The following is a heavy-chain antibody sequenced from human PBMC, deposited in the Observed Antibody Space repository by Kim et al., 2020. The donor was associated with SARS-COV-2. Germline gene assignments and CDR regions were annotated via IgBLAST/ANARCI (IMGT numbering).Heavy chain of an antibody. V-gene: IGHV3-74*01. J-gene: IGHJ4*02. CDR2: INGDGSAT. CDR3: TRGDGIYVDD. CDR1: GFTFISYW. Sequence: GGSLRLSCAASGFTFISYWMHWVRQAPGQRPEWISDINGDGSATGYADSVRGRFSISRDNGKNTVYLQMNNLRTEDTGIYYCTRGDGIYVDDWGQGRPVTVSS. D-gene: IGHD3-10*02.